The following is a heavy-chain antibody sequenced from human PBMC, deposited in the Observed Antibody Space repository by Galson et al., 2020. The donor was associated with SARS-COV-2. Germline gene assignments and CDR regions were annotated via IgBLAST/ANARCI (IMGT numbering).Heavy chain of an antibody. Sequence: GGSLRLSCAASGFTFDDYGMSWVRQAPGKGLEWVSGINWNGGSTGYADSVKGRFTISRDNAKNSLYLQMNSLRAEDTALYYRARPRAAGRGGGYYYYYYMDVWGKGTTVTVSS. V-gene: IGHV3-20*04. CDR2: INWNGGST. D-gene: IGHD6-13*01. CDR1: GFTFDDYG. J-gene: IGHJ6*03. CDR3: ARPRAAGRGGGYYYYYYMDV.